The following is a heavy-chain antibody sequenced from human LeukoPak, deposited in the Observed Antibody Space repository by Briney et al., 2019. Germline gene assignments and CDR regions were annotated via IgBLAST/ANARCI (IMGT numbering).Heavy chain of an antibody. CDR1: GFTFSSYA. J-gene: IGHJ4*02. CDR2: ISGSGGST. V-gene: IGHV3-23*01. D-gene: IGHD4-17*01. Sequence: GGSLRLSRAASGFTFSSYAMSWVRQAPGKGLEWVSAISGSGGSTYYADSVKGRFTISRDNSKNTLYLQMNSLRAEDTAVYYCAKAVDDYGDYVVDYWGQGTLVTVSS. CDR3: AKAVDDYGDYVVDY.